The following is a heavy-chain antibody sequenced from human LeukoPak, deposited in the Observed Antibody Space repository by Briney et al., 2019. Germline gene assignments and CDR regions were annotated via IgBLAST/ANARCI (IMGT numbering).Heavy chain of an antibody. J-gene: IGHJ6*02. CDR2: TYYRSKWYN. CDR3: ATSPMYNWNYLDYGMDV. Sequence: SQTLSLTCAISGDSVSSNSAAWNWIRQSPARGLEWLGRTYYRSKWYNDYAVSVKSRITINPDTSKNQFSLQLNSVTPEDTAVYYCATSPMYNWNYLDYGMDVWGQGTTVTVSS. V-gene: IGHV6-1*01. D-gene: IGHD1-7*01. CDR1: GDSVSSNSAA.